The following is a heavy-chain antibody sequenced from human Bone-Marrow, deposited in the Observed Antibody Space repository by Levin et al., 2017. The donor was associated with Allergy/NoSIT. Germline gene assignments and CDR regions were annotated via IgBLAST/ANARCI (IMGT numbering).Heavy chain of an antibody. CDR1: GGSLSGHS. CDR3: ARGPYSTIMPAAHFHY. V-gene: IGHV4-59*11. Sequence: ASETLSLTCTVSGGSLSGHSWSWIRQPPGKGLEWIGCIYDSGNPEYNPSLRGRLTISVDTSSNQFSLKLNSVTAADTAFYYCARGPYSTIMPAAHFHYWGQGTLVTVSS. D-gene: IGHD1-1*01. J-gene: IGHJ4*02. CDR2: IYDSGNP.